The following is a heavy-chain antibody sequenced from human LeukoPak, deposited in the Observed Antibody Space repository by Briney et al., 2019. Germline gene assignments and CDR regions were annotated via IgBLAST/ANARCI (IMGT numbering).Heavy chain of an antibody. Sequence: GGSLRLSCAASGFTFINSEMHWVRQAPGKGLEYVSGIDRNGGSTYYTNSVKGRFTISIDDSKNTLYLQMGRLRPEGMAVYYCARGGVWQQLAVDYWGQGTLVTVSS. CDR3: ARGGVWQQLAVDY. CDR1: GFTFINSE. CDR2: IDRNGGST. J-gene: IGHJ4*02. V-gene: IGHV3-64*01. D-gene: IGHD6-13*01.